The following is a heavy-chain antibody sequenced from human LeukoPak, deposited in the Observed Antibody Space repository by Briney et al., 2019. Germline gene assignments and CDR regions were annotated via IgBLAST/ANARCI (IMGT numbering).Heavy chain of an antibody. CDR2: IYSGGST. V-gene: IGHV3-53*01. D-gene: IGHD3-22*01. CDR1: GFTVSSNY. Sequence: PGGSLRLSCAASGFTVSSNYMSWVRQAPGKGLEWVSGIYSGGSTYYADSVKGRFTISRDNSKNTLYLQMNSLRAEDTAVYYCARGGVVVPFDYWGQGTLVTVSS. CDR3: ARGGVVVPFDY. J-gene: IGHJ4*02.